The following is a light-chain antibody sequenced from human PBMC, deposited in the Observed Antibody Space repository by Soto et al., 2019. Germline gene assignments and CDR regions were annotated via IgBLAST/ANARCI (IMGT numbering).Light chain of an antibody. Sequence: QLVLTQSPSASASLGASVKLTCTLSSGHSSYVIAWHQQQPEKGPRFLMKLNSDGSHNKGDGIPDRFSGSSSGAERYLTISSLQSEDEADYYCQTWGAGIVVFGGGTKVTVL. V-gene: IGLV4-69*01. CDR3: QTWGAGIVV. CDR2: LNSDGSH. CDR1: SGHSSYV. J-gene: IGLJ2*01.